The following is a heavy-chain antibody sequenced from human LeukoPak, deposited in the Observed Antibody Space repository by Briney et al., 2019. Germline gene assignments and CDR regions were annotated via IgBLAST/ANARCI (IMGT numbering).Heavy chain of an antibody. V-gene: IGHV4-59*01. CDR3: ARGGYNWNDVYYFDY. D-gene: IGHD1-1*01. CDR2: IYYSGST. CDR1: GGSISSYY. Sequence: SETLSLTRTVSGGSISSYYWSWIRQPPGKGLEWIGYIYYSGSTNYNPSLKSRVTISVDTSKNQFSLKLSSVTAADTAVYYCARGGYNWNDVYYFDYWGQGTLVTVSS. J-gene: IGHJ4*02.